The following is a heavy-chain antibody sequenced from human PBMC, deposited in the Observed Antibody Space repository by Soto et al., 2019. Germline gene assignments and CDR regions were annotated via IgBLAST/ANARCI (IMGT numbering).Heavy chain of an antibody. CDR1: GYTFTSYA. V-gene: IGHV1-3*01. Sequence: GASVKVSCKASGYTFTSYAMHWVRQAPGQRLEWMGWINAGNGNTKYSQKFQGRVTITRDTSASTAYMELSSLRSEDTAVYYCARSPIVVVPAASNWFDPWGQGTLVTVS. J-gene: IGHJ5*02. D-gene: IGHD2-2*01. CDR2: INAGNGNT. CDR3: ARSPIVVVPAASNWFDP.